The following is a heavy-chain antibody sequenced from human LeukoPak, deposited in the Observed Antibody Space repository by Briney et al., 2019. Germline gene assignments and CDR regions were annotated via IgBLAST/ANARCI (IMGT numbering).Heavy chain of an antibody. D-gene: IGHD3-3*01. CDR3: ARGAHYDVWSGYYQYYFGY. CDR1: GGSISSGGYY. J-gene: IGHJ4*02. Sequence: TLSLTCTVSGGSISSGGYYWSWIRQHPGKGLEWIGYIYYSGSTYYNPSLKSRVTISVDTSKNQFSLKLSSVTAADTAVYYCARGAHYDVWSGYYQYYFGYWGQGTLVTVSS. CDR2: IYYSGST. V-gene: IGHV4-31*03.